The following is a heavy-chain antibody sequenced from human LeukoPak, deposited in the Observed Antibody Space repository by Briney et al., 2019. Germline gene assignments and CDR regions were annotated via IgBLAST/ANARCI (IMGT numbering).Heavy chain of an antibody. CDR1: GFTVSSNY. CDR3: ARGGRWPSDPFDY. Sequence: QPGGSLRLSCAASGFTVSSNYMSWVRQAPGKGLEWVSVIYSGGSTYYADSVKGRFTISRDNSKNTLYLQMNSLRAEDTAVYYCARGGRWPSDPFDYWGQGTLVTVSS. V-gene: IGHV3-53*01. D-gene: IGHD5-24*01. CDR2: IYSGGST. J-gene: IGHJ4*02.